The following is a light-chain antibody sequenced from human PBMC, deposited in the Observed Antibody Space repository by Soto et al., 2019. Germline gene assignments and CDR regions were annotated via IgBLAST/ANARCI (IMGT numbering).Light chain of an antibody. CDR2: GAS. J-gene: IGKJ1*01. V-gene: IGKV1D-16*01. CDR1: QGISTW. Sequence: DIQMTQSPSSLSAYVGDRVTITCQASQGISTWLAWYQQKAGKAPNLLIYGASNLHSRVPSRFSGSGSGTNFTLTISSLQPDDFATYYCQHYNSYSEAFGQVTKVDI. CDR3: QHYNSYSEA.